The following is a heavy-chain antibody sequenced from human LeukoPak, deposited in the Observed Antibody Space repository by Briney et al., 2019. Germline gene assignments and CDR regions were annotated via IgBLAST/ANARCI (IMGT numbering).Heavy chain of an antibody. CDR1: GGSISSGDYY. CDR2: IYYSGST. J-gene: IGHJ6*03. CDR3: ARRFPHRIAAAGHYYYYYYMDV. V-gene: IGHV4-30-4*01. D-gene: IGHD6-13*01. Sequence: SETLSLTCTVSGGSISSGDYYWSWIRQPPGKGLEWIGYIYYSGSTYYNPSLKSRVTISVNTSKNQFSLKLSSVTAADTAVYYCARRFPHRIAAAGHYYYYYYMDVWGKGTTVTVSS.